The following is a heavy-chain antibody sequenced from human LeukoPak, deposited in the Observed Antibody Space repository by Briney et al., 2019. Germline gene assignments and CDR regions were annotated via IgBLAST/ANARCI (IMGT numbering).Heavy chain of an antibody. D-gene: IGHD7-27*01. Sequence: GASVKVACKASGYSFTHYAMNWVRQAPGQGPEFMGWINTHTGSPTYAHDFRGRFVFSLDTSLKTVYLQITGLKPDDTAVYYCARGNQDMWGRFDFWGQGALVTVSS. CDR3: ARGNQDMWGRFDF. J-gene: IGHJ4*02. CDR2: INTHTGSP. V-gene: IGHV7-4-1*02. CDR1: GYSFTHYA.